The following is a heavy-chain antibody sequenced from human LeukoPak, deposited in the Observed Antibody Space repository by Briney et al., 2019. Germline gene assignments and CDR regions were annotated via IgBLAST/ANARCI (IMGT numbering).Heavy chain of an antibody. D-gene: IGHD2-15*01. CDR2: IYYSGNT. Sequence: SETLSLTCTVSGGSVSTYYWNWIRQPPGKGLEWIGYIYYSGNTNYNPSLKSRLTISVDTSNNQFSLKLSSVTAADTAVYYCASTSGYCSGGKCYSAFDYWGQGTLVTVSS. J-gene: IGHJ4*02. V-gene: IGHV4-59*02. CDR3: ASTSGYCSGGKCYSAFDY. CDR1: GGSVSTYY.